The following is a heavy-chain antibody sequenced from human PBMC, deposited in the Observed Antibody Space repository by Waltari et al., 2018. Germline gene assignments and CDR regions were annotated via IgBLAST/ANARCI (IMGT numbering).Heavy chain of an antibody. CDR3: ARDPGPIVGAPDY. Sequence: QVQLVQSGTEVKKPGASVRVSCQASGYSFTDYHLPWVRQTPGQGLEWLGWINPKNGDTSYAHNFLGRVTMTRDTSINTVYMDLSGLRSDDTAVFYCARDPGPIVGAPDYWGQGTLVTVSS. D-gene: IGHD1-26*01. V-gene: IGHV1-2*02. CDR2: INPKNGDT. CDR1: GYSFTDYH. J-gene: IGHJ4*02.